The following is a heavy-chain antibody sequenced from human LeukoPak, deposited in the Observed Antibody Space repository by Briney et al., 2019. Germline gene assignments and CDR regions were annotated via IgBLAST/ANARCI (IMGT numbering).Heavy chain of an antibody. Sequence: GGSLRLPCAASGFTFSNYWMHWVRQAPGKGLVWVSRINSDGSSTNYADSVKGRFTISRDNAKDTLYLQMNSLRAEDTAVYYCARGEWLAPTYWGQGTLVTVSS. CDR1: GFTFSNYW. J-gene: IGHJ4*02. CDR3: ARGEWLAPTY. V-gene: IGHV3-74*01. D-gene: IGHD6-19*01. CDR2: INSDGSST.